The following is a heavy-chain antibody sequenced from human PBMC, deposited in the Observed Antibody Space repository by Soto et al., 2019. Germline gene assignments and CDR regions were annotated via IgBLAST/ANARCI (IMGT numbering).Heavy chain of an antibody. CDR1: GGSISSGGYS. CDR3: ARGVVRGVISWFDP. D-gene: IGHD3-10*01. Sequence: PSGTLSLTCAVSGGSISSGGYSWSWIRQPPGKGLEWIGYIYHSGSTYYNPSLKSRVTISVDRSKNQFSLKLSSVTAADTAVYYCARGVVRGVISWFDPWGQGTLVTVSS. J-gene: IGHJ5*02. CDR2: IYHSGST. V-gene: IGHV4-30-2*01.